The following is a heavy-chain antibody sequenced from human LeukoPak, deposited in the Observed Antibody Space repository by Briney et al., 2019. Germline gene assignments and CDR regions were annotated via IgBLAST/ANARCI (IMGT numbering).Heavy chain of an antibody. Sequence: GESLKISCKGPGYSFTSYWIGWVRQMPGKGLEWVGIIYPGDSDTRYSPSFQGQVTISADKSISTAYLQWSSLKASDTAMYYCARHLAVPAAIGDYWGQGTLVTVSS. D-gene: IGHD2-2*01. CDR3: ARHLAVPAAIGDY. J-gene: IGHJ4*02. CDR1: GYSFTSYW. CDR2: IYPGDSDT. V-gene: IGHV5-51*01.